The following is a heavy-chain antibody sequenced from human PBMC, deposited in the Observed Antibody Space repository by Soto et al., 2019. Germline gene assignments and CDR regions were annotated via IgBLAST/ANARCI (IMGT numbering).Heavy chain of an antibody. D-gene: IGHD6-13*01. CDR3: ANQPGYSSSWYGVGAFDI. Sequence: EVQLLESGGGLVQPGGSLRLSCAASGFTFSSYAMSWVRQAPGKGLEWVSAISGSGGSTYYADSVKGRFTTSRDNSKNTLYRQMNSLRAEDTAVYYWANQPGYSSSWYGVGAFDIWGQGTMVTVSS. V-gene: IGHV3-23*01. CDR2: ISGSGGST. J-gene: IGHJ3*02. CDR1: GFTFSSYA.